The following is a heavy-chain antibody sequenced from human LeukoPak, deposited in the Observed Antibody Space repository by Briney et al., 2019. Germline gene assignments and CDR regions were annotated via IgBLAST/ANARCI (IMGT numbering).Heavy chain of an antibody. V-gene: IGHV1-18*01. D-gene: IGHD4-17*01. CDR3: ARGHTTGGAFDY. J-gene: IGHJ4*02. Sequence: ASVKVSCKASGYTFSSYGISWLRQAPGQGLEWMGWISAYNGSTNYAQKLQGRVTMTTDTSTSTAYMELRSLRSDDTAVYYCARGHTTGGAFDYWGQGTLVTVSS. CDR1: GYTFSSYG. CDR2: ISAYNGST.